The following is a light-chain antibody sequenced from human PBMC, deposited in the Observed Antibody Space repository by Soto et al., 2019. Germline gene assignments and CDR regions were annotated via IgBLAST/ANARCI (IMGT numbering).Light chain of an antibody. J-gene: IGKJ1*01. V-gene: IGKV3-20*01. CDR2: GAS. Sequence: EIVLTQSPGTLSLSPGERATLSCRASQSVSSNYLAWYQQKPGQAPRLLIYGASSRATGIPDRFSGSGSGTDFTLTISRLEPEDFAVYYCQQYGGSPTWTFGQGTKVDIK. CDR1: QSVSSNY. CDR3: QQYGGSPTWT.